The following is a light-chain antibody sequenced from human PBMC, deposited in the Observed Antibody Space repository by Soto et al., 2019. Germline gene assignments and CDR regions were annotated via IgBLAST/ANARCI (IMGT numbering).Light chain of an antibody. CDR1: QSLLHSDGKTY. V-gene: IGKV2-29*01. CDR2: DAS. CDR3: QQYNSYSGT. Sequence: DIVMTQTPLSLSVTPGQPASISCKSSQSLLHSDGKTYLYWYLQKPGQPPQLLIYDASSLESGVPSRFSGSGSGTEFTLTISSLQPDDFATYYCQQYNSYSGTFGQGTRLEIK. J-gene: IGKJ5*01.